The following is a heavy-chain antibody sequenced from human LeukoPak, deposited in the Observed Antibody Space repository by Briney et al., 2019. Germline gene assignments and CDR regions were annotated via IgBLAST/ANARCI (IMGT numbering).Heavy chain of an antibody. CDR1: GLTFSSYG. Sequence: PGGTLRLSCAASGLTFSSYGMSWVRQAPGKGLEWVSAISGSGGSTYYADSVKGRFTISRDNSKNTLYLQMNSLRAEDTAVYYCTKGPQGYSYGLPYYFDYWGQGTLGTVS. J-gene: IGHJ4*02. V-gene: IGHV3-23*01. CDR3: TKGPQGYSYGLPYYFDY. D-gene: IGHD5-18*01. CDR2: ISGSGGST.